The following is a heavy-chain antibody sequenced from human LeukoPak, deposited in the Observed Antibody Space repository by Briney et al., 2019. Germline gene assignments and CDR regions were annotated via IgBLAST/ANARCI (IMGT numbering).Heavy chain of an antibody. V-gene: IGHV3-20*04. D-gene: IGHD2-2*01. CDR1: GFAFNEHG. CDR3: ARAPITSPFYFDY. CDR2: INWSGGST. J-gene: IGHJ4*02. Sequence: PGGSLRLSCTASGFAFNEHGMSWVRQVPGKGLEWVSGINWSGGSTGYADPLRGRFTISRDNAKNSLYLQMDSLRAEDTALYYCARAPITSPFYFDYWGQGTLVTVSS.